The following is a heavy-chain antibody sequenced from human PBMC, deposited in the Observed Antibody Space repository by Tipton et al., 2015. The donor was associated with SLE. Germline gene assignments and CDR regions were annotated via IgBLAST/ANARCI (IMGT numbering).Heavy chain of an antibody. CDR2: IIPIFGTA. CDR1: GGTLSSHT. V-gene: IGHV1-69*05. D-gene: IGHD3-3*01. J-gene: IGHJ6*02. CDR3: ARGGRNDFWSGYSTGDYYYYYGMDV. Sequence: QSGAEVKKPGSSVKVSCKASGGTLSSHTLSWVRQAPGQGLEWMGGIIPIFGTANYAQKFQGRVTITTDESTSTAYMELSSLRSEDTAVYYCARGGRNDFWSGYSTGDYYYYYGMDVWGQGTTVTVSS.